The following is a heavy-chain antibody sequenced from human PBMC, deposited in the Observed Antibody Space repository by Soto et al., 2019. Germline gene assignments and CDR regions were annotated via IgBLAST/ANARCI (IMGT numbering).Heavy chain of an antibody. Sequence: ASVKVSCKASGGTFSSYAISWVRQAPGQGLEWMGGIIPIFGTANYAQKFQGRVTITADESTSTAYMELSSLRSEDTAVYYCARRMHYDSSGVFDYWGQGTLVTVSS. D-gene: IGHD3-22*01. V-gene: IGHV1-69*13. CDR3: ARRMHYDSSGVFDY. J-gene: IGHJ4*02. CDR1: GGTFSSYA. CDR2: IIPIFGTA.